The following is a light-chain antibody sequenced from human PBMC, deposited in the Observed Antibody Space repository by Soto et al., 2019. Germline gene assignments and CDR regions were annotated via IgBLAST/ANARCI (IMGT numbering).Light chain of an antibody. V-gene: IGKV3-11*01. CDR3: QQRSNWPT. CDR2: DAS. CDR1: QSVSSY. Sequence: EIVLTQSPATLSLSPGGRATLSCRASQSVSSYLAWYQQKPGQAPRLLIYDASNRATGIPARFSGSGSGTDFTLTISSLEPEDFAVYYCQQRSNWPTFGQGTKV. J-gene: IGKJ1*01.